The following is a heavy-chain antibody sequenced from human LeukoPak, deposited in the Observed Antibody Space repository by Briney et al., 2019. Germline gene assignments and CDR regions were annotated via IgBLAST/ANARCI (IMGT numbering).Heavy chain of an antibody. V-gene: IGHV3-66*01. Sequence: GGSLRLSCAASGFTVSTNYMSWVRQAPGKGLEWVSVLYTDGHTYYADSVKGRFTISRDNSKNTLYLQMNSLRAEDTAVYYCARDRLGGSYLDFDYWGQGTLVTVSS. CDR2: LYTDGHT. CDR3: ARDRLGGSYLDFDY. CDR1: GFTVSTNY. J-gene: IGHJ4*02. D-gene: IGHD1-26*01.